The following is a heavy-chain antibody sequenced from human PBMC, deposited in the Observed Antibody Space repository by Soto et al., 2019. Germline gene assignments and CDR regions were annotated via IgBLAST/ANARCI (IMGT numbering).Heavy chain of an antibody. V-gene: IGHV2-5*02. CDR3: AHRLQDVLRYFDPFDY. Sequence: QITLKESGPTLVKPTQTLTLTCTFSGFSLSTSGVGVGWIRQPPGKALEWLALIYWDDDKRYSPSLKSRLTTTKDTSKNQVLLTMTNIDPVDTATYYCAHRLQDVLRYFDPFDYWGQGTLVTVSS. CDR1: GFSLSTSGVG. D-gene: IGHD3-9*01. J-gene: IGHJ4*02. CDR2: IYWDDDK.